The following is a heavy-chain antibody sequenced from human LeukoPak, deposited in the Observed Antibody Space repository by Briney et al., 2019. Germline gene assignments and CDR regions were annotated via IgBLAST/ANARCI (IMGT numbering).Heavy chain of an antibody. CDR2: MRYDGSNK. J-gene: IGHJ6*02. CDR3: AKDGAAPYYYYGMDV. CDR1: GFTFSSYG. D-gene: IGHD6-25*01. Sequence: GGSLRLSCAASGFTFSSYGMHWVRQAPGKGLEWVAFMRYDGSNKYYADSVKGRFTISRDNSKNTLYLQMNSLRAEDTAVYYCAKDGAAPYYYYGMDVWGQGTTVTVSS. V-gene: IGHV3-30*02.